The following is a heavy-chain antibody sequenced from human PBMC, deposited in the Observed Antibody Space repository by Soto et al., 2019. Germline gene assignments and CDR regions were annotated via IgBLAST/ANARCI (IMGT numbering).Heavy chain of an antibody. Sequence: QVQLVESGGGLGKPGGSLRLSCAASGFTFSDSYMTWLRQAPGKGLEYISYIVPSSAYTNYANSVRGRFSISRDNAKNSLYLEMNSLTAEDTAVYYCARLRASSWYMGAYLDYWGQGTLVTVSS. J-gene: IGHJ4*02. V-gene: IGHV3-11*06. D-gene: IGHD6-13*01. CDR1: GFTFSDSY. CDR2: IVPSSAYT. CDR3: ARLRASSWYMGAYLDY.